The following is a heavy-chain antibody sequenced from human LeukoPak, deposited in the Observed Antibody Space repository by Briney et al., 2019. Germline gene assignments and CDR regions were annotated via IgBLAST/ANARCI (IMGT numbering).Heavy chain of an antibody. V-gene: IGHV1-69*13. CDR3: ARDLNGGTYFDY. CDR1: GGTFSSYA. CDR2: IIAIFGTA. J-gene: IGHJ4*02. Sequence: VASVKVSCKASGGTFSSYAISWVRQAPGQGVEWMGGIIAIFGTANYAQKFQGRVTITADQSTSTAYMELSSLRSEDTAVYYCARDLNGGTYFDYWGQGTLVTVSS. D-gene: IGHD2-15*01.